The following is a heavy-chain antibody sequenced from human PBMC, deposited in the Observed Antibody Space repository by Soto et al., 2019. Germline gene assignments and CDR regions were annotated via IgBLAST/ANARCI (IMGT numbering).Heavy chain of an antibody. CDR1: GFTFSSYA. V-gene: IGHV3-23*01. Sequence: GGSLRLSCAASGFTFSSYAMSWVRQAPGKGLEWVSAISGSGGSTYYADSVKGRFTISRDNSKNTLYLQMNSLRAEDTAVYYCAKRRVRNCSGGSCYYFDYWGQGTLVTVSS. CDR3: AKRRVRNCSGGSCYYFDY. D-gene: IGHD2-15*01. J-gene: IGHJ4*02. CDR2: ISGSGGST.